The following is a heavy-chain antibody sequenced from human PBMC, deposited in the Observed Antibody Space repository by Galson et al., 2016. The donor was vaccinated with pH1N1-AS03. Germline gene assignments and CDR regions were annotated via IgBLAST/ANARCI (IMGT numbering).Heavy chain of an antibody. D-gene: IGHD4-23*01. J-gene: IGHJ3*02. CDR3: ARSYGGTSLDI. CDR1: GFNLSDYY. CDR2: IRSSGTTI. V-gene: IGHV3-11*01. Sequence: SLRLSCAASGFNLSDYYMTWIRQAPGKGLEWVSYIRSSGTTIFYADSVEGRFTISRDNAKNSLFLQMNSLRAGDTAVHYCARSYGGTSLDIWGQGTMVTVSS.